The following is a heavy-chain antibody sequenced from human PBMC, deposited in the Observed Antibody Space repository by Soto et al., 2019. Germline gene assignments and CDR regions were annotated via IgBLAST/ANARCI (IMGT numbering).Heavy chain of an antibody. V-gene: IGHV3-23*01. D-gene: IGHD6-13*01. CDR1: GFTFSDYG. J-gene: IGHJ4*02. Sequence: EVQLLESGGGLVQPGGSLRLSCAASGFTFSDYGMNWVRQAPGKGLEWVAAISVSAGNTYYADSVKGPFSTSRDNSKSTLYLDMNTLRVEDTAIYYCAKTFGSNWLPEYWGQGTLVTVSS. CDR3: AKTFGSNWLPEY. CDR2: ISVSAGNT.